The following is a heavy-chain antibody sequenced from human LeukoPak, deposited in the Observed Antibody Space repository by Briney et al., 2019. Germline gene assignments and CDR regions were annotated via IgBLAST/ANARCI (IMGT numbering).Heavy chain of an antibody. V-gene: IGHV3-15*01. Sequence: GGSLRLSCAASGFTFSNAWMSWVRQAPGKGLEWVGRIKSKTDGGTTDYAAPVKGRFTISRDDSKNTLYLQMNSLKTEDTAVYYCTTDVEYQLLYGGAVLDYWGQGTLVTVSS. CDR3: TTDVEYQLLYGGAVLDY. D-gene: IGHD2-2*02. CDR1: GFTFSNAW. CDR2: IKSKTDGGTT. J-gene: IGHJ4*02.